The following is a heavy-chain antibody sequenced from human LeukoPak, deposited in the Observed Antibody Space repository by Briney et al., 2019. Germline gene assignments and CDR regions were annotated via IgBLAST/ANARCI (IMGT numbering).Heavy chain of an antibody. CDR1: GFVYTAFW. CDR2: IKQDGSEE. J-gene: IGHJ4*02. CDR3: AKGHRNIVVVPAASFDY. Sequence: GGSLRLSCTASGFVYTAFWMSWVRQVPGKGLEWVANIKQDGSEEYYVDSVSGRFTISRDNTKNTLFLQMNSLRAEDTAVYYCAKGHRNIVVVPAASFDYWGQGTLVTVSS. V-gene: IGHV3-7*03. D-gene: IGHD2-2*01.